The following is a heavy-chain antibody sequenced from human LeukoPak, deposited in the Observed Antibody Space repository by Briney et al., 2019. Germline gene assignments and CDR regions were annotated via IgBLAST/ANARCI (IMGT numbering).Heavy chain of an antibody. D-gene: IGHD3-16*01. V-gene: IGHV3-9*01. CDR2: ISWNSGSI. CDR1: GFIFDDYA. J-gene: IGHJ6*02. CDR3: AKGGYYYYYYGMDV. Sequence: GGSLRLSCAASGFIFDDYAMHWVRQAPGKGLEWVSGISWNSGSIGYADSVKGRFTISRDNAKNSLYLQMNSLRAEDTALYYCAKGGYYYYYYGMDVWGQGTTVTVSS.